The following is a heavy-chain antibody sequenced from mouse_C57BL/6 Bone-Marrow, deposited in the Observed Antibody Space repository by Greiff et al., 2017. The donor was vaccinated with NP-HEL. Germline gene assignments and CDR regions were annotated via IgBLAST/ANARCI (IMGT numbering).Heavy chain of an antibody. CDR2: ISYDGSN. Sequence: EVQLQQSGPGLVKPSQSLSLTCSVTGYSITSGYYWNWIRQFPGNKLEWMGYISYDGSNNYNPSLKNRISITRDTSKNQFFLKLNSVTTEDTATYYCARDDYYGSSHYYAMDYWGQGTSVTVSS. J-gene: IGHJ4*01. V-gene: IGHV3-6*01. CDR1: GYSITSGYY. CDR3: ARDDYYGSSHYYAMDY. D-gene: IGHD1-1*01.